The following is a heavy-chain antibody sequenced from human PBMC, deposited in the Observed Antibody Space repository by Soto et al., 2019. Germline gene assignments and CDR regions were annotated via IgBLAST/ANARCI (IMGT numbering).Heavy chain of an antibody. Sequence: QVQLQESGPGLVKPSQTLSLTCTVSGGSISSGVYYWSWIRQNPGKGLEWIGYIYYSGTTNYNPSVMSRLTISVYTFKNQFSLRLNSMTAADTAVFFCAGDESATDAFDIWGEGTMVTVSS. V-gene: IGHV4-31*03. CDR1: GGSISSGVYY. D-gene: IGHD5-12*01. CDR3: AGDESATDAFDI. CDR2: IYYSGTT. J-gene: IGHJ3*02.